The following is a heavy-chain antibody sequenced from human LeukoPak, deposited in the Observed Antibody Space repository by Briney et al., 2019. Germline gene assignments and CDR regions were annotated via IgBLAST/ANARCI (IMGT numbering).Heavy chain of an antibody. CDR2: LFTAGST. Sequence: SETLSLTCTVSGGSMRNFYWSWIRHPAGKGLEWVGRLFTAGSTNYYHSLNSRVTRSIDTSKNQFSLKMTSVTAADTAVYYCARDGVPLTNLVARPFHPWGQGTLVIVSS. CDR1: GGSMRNFY. D-gene: IGHD1-14*01. CDR3: ARDGVPLTNLVARPFHP. V-gene: IGHV4-4*07. J-gene: IGHJ1*01.